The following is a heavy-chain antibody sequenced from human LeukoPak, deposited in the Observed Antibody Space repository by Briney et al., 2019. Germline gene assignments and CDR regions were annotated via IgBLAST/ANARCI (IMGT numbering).Heavy chain of an antibody. J-gene: IGHJ6*02. CDR1: GFTFSSYA. D-gene: IGHD2-8*01. CDR2: ISGSGGST. V-gene: IGHV3-23*01. CDR3: AKKSVIMVWYYYYGMDV. Sequence: GSLRLSFSASGFTFSSYAMSWVRQAPGKGLEWVSAISGSGGSTYYADSVKGRFTISRDNSKNTLYLQMNSLRAEDTAVYYCAKKSVIMVWYYYYGMDVWGQGTTVTVSS.